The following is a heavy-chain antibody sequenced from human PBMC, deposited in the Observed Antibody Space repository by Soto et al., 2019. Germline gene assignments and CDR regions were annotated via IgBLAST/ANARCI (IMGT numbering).Heavy chain of an antibody. CDR2: INHSGST. J-gene: IGHJ4*02. CDR3: ARLKGSYWWLDY. Sequence: PSETLSLTCAVYGGSFSGYYWSWIRQPPGKGLEWIGEINHSGSTNYNPSLKSRVTISVDTSKNQVSLKLSSVTAADTAVYYCARLKGSYWWLDYWGQGTLVTVSS. CDR1: GGSFSGYY. V-gene: IGHV4-34*01. D-gene: IGHD3-10*01.